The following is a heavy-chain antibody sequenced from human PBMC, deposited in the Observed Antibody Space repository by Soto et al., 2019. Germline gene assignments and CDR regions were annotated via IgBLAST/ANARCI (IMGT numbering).Heavy chain of an antibody. CDR1: GDSVSSNSAA. CDR3: ARAYCSGGSCYVGWFDP. Sequence: SQTLSLTCAISGDSVSSNSAAWNWIRQSPSRGLEWLGRTYYRSKWNNDYAVSVKSRITINPDTSKNQFSLQLNSVTPEDTAVYYCARAYCSGGSCYVGWFDPWGQGTLVTVSS. V-gene: IGHV6-1*01. D-gene: IGHD2-15*01. J-gene: IGHJ5*02. CDR2: TYYRSKWNN.